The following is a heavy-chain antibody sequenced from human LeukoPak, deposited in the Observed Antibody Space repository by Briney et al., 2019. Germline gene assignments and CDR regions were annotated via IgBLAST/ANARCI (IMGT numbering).Heavy chain of an antibody. CDR2: INTSGST. J-gene: IGHJ4*02. V-gene: IGHV4-4*07. D-gene: IGHD2-15*01. CDR1: GGSISSYY. CDR3: AREGYCSGGSCYGDY. Sequence: PSETLSLTCTVSGGSISSYYWTWIRQSAGKGLEWIGRINTSGSTNYNPSLRSRVTMSVNTSKNQFSLNLTSVTAADTAVYYCAREGYCSGGSCYGDYWGQGTLVTVSS.